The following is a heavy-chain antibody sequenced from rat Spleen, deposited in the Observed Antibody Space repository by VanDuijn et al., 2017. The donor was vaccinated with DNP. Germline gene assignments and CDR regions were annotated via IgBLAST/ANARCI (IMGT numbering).Heavy chain of an antibody. CDR3: AKDGRAIDA. CDR2: ISYDGGGT. V-gene: IGHV5-20*01. Sequence: EVQLVESGGGLVQPGRSMKLSCAASGFTFSDYGMAWVLQAPTKSLEWIASISYDGGGTYYRESVNGRFTISRDNSKSTLYLQMESLRPEDTATYSCAKDGRAIDAWRQGTSVTVSS. CDR1: GFTFSDYG. J-gene: IGHJ4*01. D-gene: IGHD1-4*01.